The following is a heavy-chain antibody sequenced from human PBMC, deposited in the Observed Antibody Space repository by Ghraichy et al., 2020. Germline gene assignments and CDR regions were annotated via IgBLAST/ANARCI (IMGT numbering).Heavy chain of an antibody. CDR1: GFTFSSYG. Sequence: GGSLRLSCAASGFTFSSYGVSWVRQVPGKGLEWVSVMSGSGSETFYADSVKGRFTISRDTSRNTLFLQMNSLRAEDTAIYYCARGLGDSSYSPSVYWGQGTLVTVSS. J-gene: IGHJ4*02. CDR2: MSGSGSET. CDR3: ARGLGDSSYSPSVY. V-gene: IGHV3-23*01. D-gene: IGHD6-6*01.